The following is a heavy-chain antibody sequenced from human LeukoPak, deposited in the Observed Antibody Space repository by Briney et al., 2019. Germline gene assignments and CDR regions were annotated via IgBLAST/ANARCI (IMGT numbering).Heavy chain of an antibody. CDR3: ARGLGDYTTDIARDY. Sequence: ASVKVSCKASGYTFTGYYMHWVRQAPGQGLEWMGWINPNSGGTNYAQKFQGRVTMTRDTSISTAYMELSRLRSDDTAVYYCARGLGDYTTDIARDYWGQGTLVTVSS. CDR1: GYTFTGYY. CDR2: INPNSGGT. V-gene: IGHV1-2*02. D-gene: IGHD4-17*01. J-gene: IGHJ4*02.